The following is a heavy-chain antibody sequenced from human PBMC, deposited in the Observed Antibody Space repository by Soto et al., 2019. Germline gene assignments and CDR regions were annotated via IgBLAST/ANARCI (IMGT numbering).Heavy chain of an antibody. CDR1: GFTFSSYA. D-gene: IGHD2-2*01. CDR2: ISGSGGNT. CDR3: AKDYGGFFSTISCYYFGY. Sequence: EVQLLESGGALVQPGGSLRLSCGASGFTFSSYAMSWVRQAPGKGLEWVSAISGSGGNTYHADSVKGRFSISRDNAKNTLYLQMNSLRVVDTALYYCAKDYGGFFSTISCYYFGYWGQGTLVTVSS. V-gene: IGHV3-23*01. J-gene: IGHJ4*02.